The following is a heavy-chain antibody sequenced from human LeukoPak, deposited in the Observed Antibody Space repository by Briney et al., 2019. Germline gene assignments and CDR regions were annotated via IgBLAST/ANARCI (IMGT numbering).Heavy chain of an antibody. CDR2: INPGGGST. Sequence: GASVKVSCKASGYTFTSYYMHWGRQAPGQGLEWRGIINPGGGSTSYAQKFQGRVTMTRDTSTRTVYMELSSLRSEDTAVYYCARVAAPAAEGLYYFDYWGQGTLVSVSS. D-gene: IGHD2-2*01. V-gene: IGHV1-46*01. J-gene: IGHJ4*02. CDR3: ARVAAPAAEGLYYFDY. CDR1: GYTFTSYY.